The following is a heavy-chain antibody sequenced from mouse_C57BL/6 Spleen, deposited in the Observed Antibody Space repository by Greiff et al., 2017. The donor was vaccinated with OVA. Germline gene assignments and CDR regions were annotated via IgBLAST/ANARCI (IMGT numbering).Heavy chain of an antibody. Sequence: VQLQQSGAELVRPGASVTLSCKASGYTFTDYEMHWVKQTPVHGLEWIGAIYPETGGTAYNQKFKGKAILTADKSSSTAYMELRSLTSEDSAVYYCTRFPLSHWGQGTTLTVSS. V-gene: IGHV1-15*01. CDR2: IYPETGGT. CDR1: GYTFTDYE. CDR3: TRFPLSH. J-gene: IGHJ2*01.